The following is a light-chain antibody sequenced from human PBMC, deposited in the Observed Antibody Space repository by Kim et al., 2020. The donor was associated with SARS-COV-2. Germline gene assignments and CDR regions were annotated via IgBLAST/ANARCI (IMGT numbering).Light chain of an antibody. CDR2: DAS. CDR3: QQYGSTPLT. Sequence: EIVLTQSPGTLSLSPGERATLSCRASQSVSSSNLAWYQQKPGQPPRLLMYDASSRATGIPDRFSGSGSGTDFTLTISRLGPEDFAVYYCQQYGSTPLTFGGGTKVEIK. V-gene: IGKV3-20*01. J-gene: IGKJ4*01. CDR1: QSVSSSN.